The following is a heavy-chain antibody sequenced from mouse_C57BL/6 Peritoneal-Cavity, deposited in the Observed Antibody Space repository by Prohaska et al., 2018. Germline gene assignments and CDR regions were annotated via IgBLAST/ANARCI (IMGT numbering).Heavy chain of an antibody. CDR1: GYTFTDYY. Sequence: KPGASVKMSCKASGYTFTDYYMNWVKQSHGKSLEWIGVINPYNGGTSYNQKVKGKATLTVDKSSSTAYMELCSLTSEDSAVYYCARYYYGSSYWYFDVWGTGTTVTVSS. V-gene: IGHV1-19*01. D-gene: IGHD1-1*01. CDR3: ARYYYGSSYWYFDV. CDR2: INPYNGGT. J-gene: IGHJ1*03.